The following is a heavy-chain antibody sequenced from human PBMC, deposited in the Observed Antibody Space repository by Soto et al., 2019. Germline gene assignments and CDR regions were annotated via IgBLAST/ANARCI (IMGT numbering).Heavy chain of an antibody. CDR1: GFTFSSFA. CDR2: ISSSGGST. Sequence: EVQLLESGGGLVQPGGSLRLSCAASGFTFSSFAMNWVRQAPGKGLEWVSTISSSGGSTYYADSVKGRFSISRDNSKNTLYLQMNSLRAEDTAVYYCAKRRAPYYFDYWGQGTLVTVSS. CDR3: AKRRAPYYFDY. J-gene: IGHJ4*02. V-gene: IGHV3-23*01.